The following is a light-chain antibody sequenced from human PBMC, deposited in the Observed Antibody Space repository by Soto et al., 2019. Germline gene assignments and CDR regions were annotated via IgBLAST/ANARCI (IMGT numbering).Light chain of an antibody. CDR1: SSDVGGYTY. Sequence: QSVLTQPASVSGSPGQSITISCTGTSSDVGGYTYVSWYQQHPGKAPKLMIYDVSNRPSGVSNRFSGSKSGNTASLTISGLQAEDEADYYCSSYTISSTPYGFGTGTKLTVL. J-gene: IGLJ1*01. V-gene: IGLV2-14*01. CDR2: DVS. CDR3: SSYTISSTPYG.